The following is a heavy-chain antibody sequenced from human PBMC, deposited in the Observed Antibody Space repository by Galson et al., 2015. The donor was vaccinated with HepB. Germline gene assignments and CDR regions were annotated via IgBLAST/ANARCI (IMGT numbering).Heavy chain of an antibody. Sequence: LRLSCAASGFTFSSYDMTWVRQAPGKGLEWVSFISSSGDNTYYADSEKGRLTISRDNSKNTLHLQMNSLRAEDTAIYYCAKRSNNLNDRSLDYWGQGTLVTVSS. V-gene: IGHV3-23*01. CDR1: GFTFSSYD. CDR2: ISSSGDNT. CDR3: AKRSNNLNDRSLDY. D-gene: IGHD1-20*01. J-gene: IGHJ4*02.